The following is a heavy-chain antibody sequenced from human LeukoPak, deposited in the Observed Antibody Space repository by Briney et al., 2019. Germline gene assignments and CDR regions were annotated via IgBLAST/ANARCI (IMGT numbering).Heavy chain of an antibody. CDR2: IYHSGST. CDR3: ARVGGSEQLEPHFDY. V-gene: IGHV4-4*02. J-gene: IGHJ4*02. D-gene: IGHD6-13*01. CDR1: GGSISSSNW. Sequence: PSETLSLTCAVSGGSISSSNWWSWVRQPPGKGLEWIGEIYHSGSTNYNPSLKSRVTISVDKSKNQFSLKLSSVTAADTAVYYCARVGGSEQLEPHFDYWGQGTLVTVSS.